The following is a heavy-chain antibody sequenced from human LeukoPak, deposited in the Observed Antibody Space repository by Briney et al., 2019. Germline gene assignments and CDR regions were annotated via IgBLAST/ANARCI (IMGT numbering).Heavy chain of an antibody. Sequence: PSETLSLTCAVSGGSISSNSYYWGWIRQPPGKGLEWIGSIYYSGSTYYNPSLKSRVTISVDTSKNQFSLKLGSVTAADTAVYYCARLTTYYFDYWGQGTLVTVSS. D-gene: IGHD3-3*01. CDR1: GGSISSNSYY. CDR3: ARLTTYYFDY. J-gene: IGHJ4*02. V-gene: IGHV4-39*01. CDR2: IYYSGST.